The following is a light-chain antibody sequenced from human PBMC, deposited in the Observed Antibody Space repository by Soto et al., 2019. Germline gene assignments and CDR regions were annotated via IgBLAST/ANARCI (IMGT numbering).Light chain of an antibody. J-gene: IGLJ1*01. CDR1: SSDVGGYNY. CDR3: SSYTSSRTSV. V-gene: IGLV2-14*01. CDR2: NVS. Sequence: QSALTQPAPVSGSPGQSITISCTGTSSDVGGYNYVSWYQQHPGKAPKLMIYNVSNRPSGVSNRFSGSKSGNTASLTISGLQAEDEADYYCSSYTSSRTSVFGTGTKLTVL.